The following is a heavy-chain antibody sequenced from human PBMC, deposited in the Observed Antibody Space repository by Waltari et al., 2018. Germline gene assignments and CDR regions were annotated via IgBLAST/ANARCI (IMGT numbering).Heavy chain of an antibody. D-gene: IGHD5-12*01. V-gene: IGHV3-23*01. CDR2: ISSGGNT. CDR3: AKRGSDGAWFDP. Sequence: EVQLLDSGGGLVQPGGSLRLSCAASGFTFRNSVMSWVRQAPGKGLDWLSTISSGGNTYYADAVKGRLTVSRDNSKNTLYLQMNSLRAEDTAVYYCAKRGSDGAWFDPWGQGTLVTVSS. CDR1: GFTFRNSV. J-gene: IGHJ5*02.